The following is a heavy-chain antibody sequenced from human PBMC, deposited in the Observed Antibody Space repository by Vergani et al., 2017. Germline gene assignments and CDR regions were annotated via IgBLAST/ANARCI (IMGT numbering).Heavy chain of an antibody. Sequence: QVQLVESGGGLVKPGGSLRLSCAASGFTFSDYYMSWIRQAPGKGLEWVSYISSSGSTIYYADSVKGRFTISRDNSKNTLYVQMNSLRAEDTAVYYCAKAPDYGDYFDYWGQGTLVTVSS. J-gene: IGHJ4*02. CDR1: GFTFSDYY. D-gene: IGHD4-17*01. CDR3: AKAPDYGDYFDY. CDR2: ISSSGSTI. V-gene: IGHV3-11*01.